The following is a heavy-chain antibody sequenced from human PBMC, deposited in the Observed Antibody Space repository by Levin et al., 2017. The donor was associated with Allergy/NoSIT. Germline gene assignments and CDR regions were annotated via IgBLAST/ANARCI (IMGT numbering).Heavy chain of an antibody. J-gene: IGHJ6*02. CDR2: ISAYNGNT. CDR1: GYTFTSYG. D-gene: IGHD3-22*01. CDR3: AGYLHYYDSSGYSSPTDYGMDV. V-gene: IGHV1-18*01. Sequence: ASVKVSCKASGYTFTSYGISWVRQAPGQGLEWMGWISAYNGNTNYAQKLQGRVTMTTDTSTSTAYMELRSLRSDDTAVYYCAGYLHYYDSSGYSSPTDYGMDVWGQGTTVTVSS.